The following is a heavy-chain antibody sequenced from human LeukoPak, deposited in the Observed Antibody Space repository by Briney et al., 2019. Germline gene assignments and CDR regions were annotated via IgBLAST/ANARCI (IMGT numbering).Heavy chain of an antibody. CDR2: ISAYNGNT. CDR3: ARQDAYDSSGYYWFDP. CDR1: GYTFTSYG. J-gene: IGHJ5*02. D-gene: IGHD3-22*01. V-gene: IGHV1-18*01. Sequence: ASVKVSCKASGYTFTSYGISWVRQAPGQGLEWMGWISAYNGNTNYAQKLQGRVTMTTDTSTSTAYMELRSLRSGDTAVYYCARQDAYDSSGYYWFDPWGQGTLVTVSS.